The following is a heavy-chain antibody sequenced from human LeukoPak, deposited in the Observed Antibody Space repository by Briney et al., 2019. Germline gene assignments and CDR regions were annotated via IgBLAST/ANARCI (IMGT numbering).Heavy chain of an antibody. V-gene: IGHV5-51*01. J-gene: IGHJ6*03. CDR2: IYPGDSDT. Sequence: GAPLKTSCKGPGYSFTSYWIGWVRQMPGKGLKWMGIIYPGDSDTRYSPSFQGQVAISADKSISTAYLQWSSLKASDTAMYYCARQGGYRRYYYYMDVWGKGTTVTVSS. CDR1: GYSFTSYW. CDR3: ARQGGYRRYYYYMDV. D-gene: IGHD3-16*02.